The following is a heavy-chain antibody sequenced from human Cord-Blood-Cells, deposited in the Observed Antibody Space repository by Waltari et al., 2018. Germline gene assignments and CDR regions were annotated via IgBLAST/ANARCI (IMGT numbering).Heavy chain of an antibody. Sequence: QVQLQESGPGLVKPSETLSLTCTVSGGSISSYYWSWIRQPPGKGLEWIGYIYYSGSTNYNPSLKSRVTISVDTSKNQFSLKLSSVTAADTAVYYCARETYNQLLYDYWGQGTLVTVSS. CDR1: GGSISSYY. CDR2: IYYSGST. CDR3: ARETYNQLLYDY. V-gene: IGHV4-59*01. D-gene: IGHD2-2*02. J-gene: IGHJ4*02.